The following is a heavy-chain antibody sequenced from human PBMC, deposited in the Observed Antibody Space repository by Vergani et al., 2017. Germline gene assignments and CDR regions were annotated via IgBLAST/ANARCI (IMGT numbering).Heavy chain of an antibody. CDR1: GYTFTSYA. CDR3: ARGGSYYDFWSGYYNWYFDL. V-gene: IGHV7-4-1*01. CDR2: INTNTGNP. J-gene: IGHJ2*01. Sequence: QVQLVQSGSELKKPGASVKVSCKASGYTFTSYAMNWVRQAPGQGLEWMGWINTNTGNPTYAQGFTGRFVFSLVTSVSTAYLQICSLKAEDTAVYYCARGGSYYDFWSGYYNWYFDLWGRGTLVTVSS. D-gene: IGHD3-3*01.